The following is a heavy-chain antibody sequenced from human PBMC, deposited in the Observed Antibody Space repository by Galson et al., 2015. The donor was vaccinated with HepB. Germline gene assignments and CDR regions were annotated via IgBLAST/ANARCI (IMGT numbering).Heavy chain of an antibody. V-gene: IGHV1-2*06. CDR3: ARGRLRFGSGKGYYYYGMDV. CDR2: INPNSGGT. J-gene: IGHJ6*02. Sequence: SVKVSCKASGYTFTGYYMHWVRQAPGQGLEWMGRINPNSGGTNYAQKFQGRVTMTRDTSISTAYMELSRLRSDDTAVYYCARGRLRFGSGKGYYYYGMDVWGQGTTVTVSS. CDR1: GYTFTGYY. D-gene: IGHD5-12*01.